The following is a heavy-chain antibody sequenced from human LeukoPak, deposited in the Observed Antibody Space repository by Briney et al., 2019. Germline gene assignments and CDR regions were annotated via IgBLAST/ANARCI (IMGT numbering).Heavy chain of an antibody. V-gene: IGHV4-38-2*01. CDR1: GYSISSGYY. CDR3: ARVNILTDYGEFDY. D-gene: IGHD3-9*01. Sequence: SETLSLTCAVSGYSISSGYYWGWIRQPPGKGLEWIGSIYHSGSTYYNPSLKSRVTISVDTSKNQFSLKLSSVTAADTAVYYCARVNILTDYGEFDYWGQGTLVTVSS. CDR2: IYHSGST. J-gene: IGHJ4*02.